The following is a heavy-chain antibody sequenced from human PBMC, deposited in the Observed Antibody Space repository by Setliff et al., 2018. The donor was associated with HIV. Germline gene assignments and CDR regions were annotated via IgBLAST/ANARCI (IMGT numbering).Heavy chain of an antibody. D-gene: IGHD2-8*01. Sequence: KLGGSLRLSCAASGFTFSNAWMNWVRQAPGKGLEWVGRIKSKTDGGTTDYAAPVKGRFTISRDDSKNTLYLQMNSLKTEDTAIYYCAKMGSPVGPDAFDIWGQGTMVTVSS. CDR1: GFTFSNAW. CDR3: AKMGSPVGPDAFDI. J-gene: IGHJ3*02. V-gene: IGHV3-15*07. CDR2: IKSKTDGGTT.